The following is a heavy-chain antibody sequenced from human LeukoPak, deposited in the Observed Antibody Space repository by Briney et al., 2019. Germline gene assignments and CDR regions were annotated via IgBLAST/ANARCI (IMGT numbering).Heavy chain of an antibody. Sequence: GGSLRLSCAASGFTFSSYAMSWVRQAPGKGLEWVSTIGGNGGSTYYADSVKGRFTISRDNSKNTLYLQMNSLRAEDTAVYYCARGRVVGATIFDYWGQGTLVTVSS. J-gene: IGHJ4*02. CDR3: ARGRVVGATIFDY. V-gene: IGHV3-23*01. D-gene: IGHD1-26*01. CDR2: IGGNGGST. CDR1: GFTFSSYA.